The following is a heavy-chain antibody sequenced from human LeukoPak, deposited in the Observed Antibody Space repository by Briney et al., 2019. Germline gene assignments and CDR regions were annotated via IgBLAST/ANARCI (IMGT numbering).Heavy chain of an antibody. CDR1: GYTFTSYD. CDR2: MNPNSGNT. D-gene: IGHD6-19*01. CDR3: ARGRRRRGWYDVNWFDP. V-gene: IGHV1-8*01. Sequence: ASVKVSCKASGYTFTSYDINWVRQATGQGLEWMGWMNPNSGNTGYAQKFQGRVTMTRNTPISTAYMELSSLRSEDTAVYYCARGRRRRGWYDVNWFDPWGQGTLVTVSS. J-gene: IGHJ5*02.